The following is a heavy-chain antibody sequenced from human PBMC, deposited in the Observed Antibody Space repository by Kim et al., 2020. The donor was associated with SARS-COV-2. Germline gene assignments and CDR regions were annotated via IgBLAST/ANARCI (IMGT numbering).Heavy chain of an antibody. Sequence: SETLSLTCTVSGGSISSYYWSLIRQPPGKGLEWIGYIYYSGSTNYNPSLKSRVTISVDTSKNQFSLKLSSVTAADTAVYYCARGYSSSSKYYYYYGMDVWGQGTTVTVSS. CDR3: ARGYSSSSKYYYYYGMDV. CDR2: IYYSGST. V-gene: IGHV4-59*13. J-gene: IGHJ6*02. D-gene: IGHD6-13*01. CDR1: GGSISSYY.